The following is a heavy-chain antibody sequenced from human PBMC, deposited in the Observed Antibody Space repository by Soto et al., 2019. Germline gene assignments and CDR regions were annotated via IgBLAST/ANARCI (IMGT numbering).Heavy chain of an antibody. CDR2: IDPSDSYT. CDR3: ARLKGPSIAVAAGSYSATTGMDA. J-gene: IGHJ6*02. Sequence: PGESLKISCKGSGYSFTSYWISWVRQMPGKGLEWMGRIDPSDSYTNYSPSFQGHVTISADKSISTAYLQWSSLKASDTAMYYCARLKGPSIAVAAGSYSATTGMDAWCQETAVTISS. CDR1: GYSFTSYW. V-gene: IGHV5-10-1*01. D-gene: IGHD6-19*01.